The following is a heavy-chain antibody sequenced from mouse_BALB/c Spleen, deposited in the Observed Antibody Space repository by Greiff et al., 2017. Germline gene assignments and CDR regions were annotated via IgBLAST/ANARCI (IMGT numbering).Heavy chain of an antibody. V-gene: IGHV1-63*01. CDR1: GYAFTNYW. CDR3: ATKGGDWFAY. J-gene: IGHJ3*01. Sequence: VQVVESGAELVRPGTSVKISCKASGYAFTNYWLGWVKQRPGHGLEWIGDIYPGSGNTYYNEKFKGKATLTADKSSSTAYMQLSSLTSEDSAVYFCATKGGDWFAYWGQGTLVTVSA. CDR2: IYPGSGNT.